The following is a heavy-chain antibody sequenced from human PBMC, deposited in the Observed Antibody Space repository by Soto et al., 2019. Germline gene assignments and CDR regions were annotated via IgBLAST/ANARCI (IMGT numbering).Heavy chain of an antibody. CDR3: AILDQLGIVVVPAAMQLGDY. CDR2: ISAYNGNT. V-gene: IGHV1-18*01. CDR1: GYTFTSYG. Sequence: GASVKVSCKASGYTFTSYGISWVRQAPGQGLEWMGWISAYNGNTNYAQKLQGRVTMTTDTSTSTAYMELRSLRSDDTAVYYCAILDQLGIVVVPAAMQLGDYWGQGTLVTVSS. D-gene: IGHD2-2*01. J-gene: IGHJ4*02.